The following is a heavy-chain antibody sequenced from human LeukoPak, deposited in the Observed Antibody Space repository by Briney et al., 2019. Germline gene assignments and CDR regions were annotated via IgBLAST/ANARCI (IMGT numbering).Heavy chain of an antibody. D-gene: IGHD4-17*01. CDR3: ARLHFGDYSALYYLDY. J-gene: IGHJ4*02. Sequence: TSETLSLTCAVYGGSFSGYYWTWIRQPPGKGLEWIGEINHSRGTNYNPSLKSRVTMTVDTSNNQFSLNLRSVTAADTAVYYCARLHFGDYSALYYLDYWGQGVLVTVSS. CDR1: GGSFSGYY. V-gene: IGHV4-34*01. CDR2: INHSRGT.